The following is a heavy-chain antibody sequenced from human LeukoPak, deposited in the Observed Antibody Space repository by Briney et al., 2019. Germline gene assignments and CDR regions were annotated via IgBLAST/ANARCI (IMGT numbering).Heavy chain of an antibody. Sequence: PGGSPRLSCAASGFTFSSYEMNWVRQAPGKGLEWVSYISSSGSTIYYADSVKGRFTISRDNAKNSLYLQMNSLRAGDTAVYYCARVGLGASLDAFDIWGQGTMVTVSS. CDR2: ISSSGSTI. J-gene: IGHJ3*02. V-gene: IGHV3-48*03. D-gene: IGHD3-10*01. CDR3: ARVGLGASLDAFDI. CDR1: GFTFSSYE.